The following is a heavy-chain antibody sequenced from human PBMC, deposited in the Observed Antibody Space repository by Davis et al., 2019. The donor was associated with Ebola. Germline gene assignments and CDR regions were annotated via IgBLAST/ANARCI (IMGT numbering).Heavy chain of an antibody. CDR2: INHSGST. J-gene: IGHJ4*02. V-gene: IGHV4-34*01. CDR1: GGSFSGYY. Sequence: PGGSLRLSCAVYGGSFSGYYWSWIRQPPGKGLEWIGEINHSGSTNYNPSLKSRVTISVDTSKNQFSLNLSSVTAADTAVYYCARQTSTEAFDYWGQGTLVTVSS. CDR3: ARQTSTEAFDY.